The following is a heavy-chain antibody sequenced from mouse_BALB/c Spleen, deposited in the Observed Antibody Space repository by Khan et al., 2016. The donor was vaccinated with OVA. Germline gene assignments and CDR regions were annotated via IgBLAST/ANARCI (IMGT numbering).Heavy chain of an antibody. CDR1: GFTFSSFG. V-gene: IGHV5-17*02. CDR3: ARGLRPFDY. J-gene: IGHJ2*01. Sequence: VQLKQSGGGLVQPGGSRKLSCAASGFTFSSFGMHWVRQAPEKGLEWVAYISSGSSTIYYADTVKGRFTISRDNPKNTLFLQMTSLRSEDTAMDYCARGLRPFDYWGQGTTLTVSS. D-gene: IGHD2-4*01. CDR2: ISSGSSTI.